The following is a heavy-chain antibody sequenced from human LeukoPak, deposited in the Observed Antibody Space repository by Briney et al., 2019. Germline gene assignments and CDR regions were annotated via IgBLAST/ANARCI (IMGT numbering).Heavy chain of an antibody. CDR1: GFTLSDFW. J-gene: IGHJ3*02. CDR3: ARMGYGGSYEAAAFDI. Sequence: AGGSLRLSCAASGFTLSDFWMSWVRQAPGKGLEWVSVIYSGGSTYYADSVKGRFTISRDNSKNTLYLQMNSLRAEDTAVYYCARMGYGGSYEAAAFDIWGQGTMVTVSS. CDR2: IYSGGST. D-gene: IGHD1-26*01. V-gene: IGHV3-66*01.